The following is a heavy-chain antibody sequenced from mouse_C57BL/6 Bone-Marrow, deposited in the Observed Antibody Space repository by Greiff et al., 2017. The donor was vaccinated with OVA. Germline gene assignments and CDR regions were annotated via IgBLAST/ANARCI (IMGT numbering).Heavy chain of an antibody. D-gene: IGHD2-2*01. J-gene: IGHJ3*01. CDR3: ARPYGYKAY. Sequence: QVQLQQSGPGLVQPSQSLSITCTVSGFSLTSYGVHWVRQSPGKGLEWLGVIWSGGSTDYYAAFISRLSISKDNSKSQVFFKMNSLQADDTAIYYCARPYGYKAYWGQGTLVTVSA. CDR2: IWSGGST. CDR1: GFSLTSYG. V-gene: IGHV2-2*01.